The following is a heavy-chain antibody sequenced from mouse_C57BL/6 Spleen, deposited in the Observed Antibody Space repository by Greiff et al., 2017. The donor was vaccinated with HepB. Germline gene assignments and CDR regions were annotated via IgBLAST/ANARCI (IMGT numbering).Heavy chain of an antibody. CDR1: GYTFISYW. V-gene: IGHV1-7*01. CDR2: INPSSGYN. J-gene: IGHJ3*01. Sequence: VQLQQSGAELAKPGASVQLSCKASGYTFISYWMHWVKQRPGQGLEWIGYINPSSGYNKYKQKFKDKATLTADKSSSTAYLQLSSLTYKDSAVYNCAREFQFADWGQGTLVTVSA. CDR3: AREFQFAD.